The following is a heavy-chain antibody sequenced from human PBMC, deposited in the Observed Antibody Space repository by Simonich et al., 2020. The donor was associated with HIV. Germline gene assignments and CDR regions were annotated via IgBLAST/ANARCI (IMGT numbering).Heavy chain of an antibody. J-gene: IGHJ5*02. CDR1: GESFSSYY. CDR3: ARREGFWFDP. CDR2: INHSGSP. Sequence: QVHLQQWGAGLLKPSETLSLTCAVYGESFSSYYWTWNRQPPGKGLEWIGEINHSGSPNSNPSLESRVTISIDTSKNQFSLKLRLVTAADTAVYYCARREGFWFDPWGQGALVLVSS. V-gene: IGHV4-34*01.